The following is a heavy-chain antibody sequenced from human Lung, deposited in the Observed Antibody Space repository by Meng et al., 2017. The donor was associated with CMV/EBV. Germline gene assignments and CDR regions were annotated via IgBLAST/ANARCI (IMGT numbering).Heavy chain of an antibody. J-gene: IGHJ3*02. Sequence: ASXXVSXKASGYTFTSYYMHWERQAPGQGLEWMGIINPSGGSTSYAQKFQGRVTMTRDTSTSTVYMELSSLRSEDTAVYYCARVGNERITIFGVVTKGAFDIWXQGKXVTVSS. CDR1: GYTFTSYY. CDR2: INPSGGST. CDR3: ARVGNERITIFGVVTKGAFDI. D-gene: IGHD3-3*01. V-gene: IGHV1-46*01.